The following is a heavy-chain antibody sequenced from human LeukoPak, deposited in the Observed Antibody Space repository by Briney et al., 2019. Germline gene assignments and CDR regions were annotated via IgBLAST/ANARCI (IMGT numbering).Heavy chain of an antibody. D-gene: IGHD2-15*01. CDR1: GFTVSSNY. V-gene: IGHV3-53*01. Sequence: PGGSLRLSCAASGFTVSSNYMSWVRQALGKGLEWVSVIYSGGSTYYADSVKGRFTISRDNSKNTLYLQMNSLRAEDTAVYYCARVGGYCSGGSCYHRDYWGQGTLVTVSS. J-gene: IGHJ4*02. CDR2: IYSGGST. CDR3: ARVGGYCSGGSCYHRDY.